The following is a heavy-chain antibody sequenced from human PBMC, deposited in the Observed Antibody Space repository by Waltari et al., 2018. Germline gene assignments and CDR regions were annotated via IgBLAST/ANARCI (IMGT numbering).Heavy chain of an antibody. CDR3: ARDREWPTGMDV. Sequence: QVQLVESGGGVVQPGRSLRLSCAASGFTFSSYGMHWVRQAPGKGLEWVAVIWYDGSKKYYADSVKGRFTISRDNSKNTLYLQMNSLRAEDTAVYYCARDREWPTGMDVWGQGTTVTVSS. CDR2: IWYDGSKK. V-gene: IGHV3-33*01. J-gene: IGHJ6*02. D-gene: IGHD3-3*01. CDR1: GFTFSSYG.